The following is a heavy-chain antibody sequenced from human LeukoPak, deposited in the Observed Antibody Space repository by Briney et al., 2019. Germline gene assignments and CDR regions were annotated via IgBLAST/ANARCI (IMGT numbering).Heavy chain of an antibody. CDR2: IYYSGST. Sequence: PSETLSLTCTVSGGSISSYYWSWIRQPPGKGLEWIGYIYYSGSTNYNPSLKSRVTISVDTSKNQFSLNLSSVTAADTAVYYCARVTRGDGSGKYWGQGTLVTVSS. J-gene: IGHJ4*02. D-gene: IGHD3-10*01. CDR3: ARVTRGDGSGKY. V-gene: IGHV4-59*01. CDR1: GGSISSYY.